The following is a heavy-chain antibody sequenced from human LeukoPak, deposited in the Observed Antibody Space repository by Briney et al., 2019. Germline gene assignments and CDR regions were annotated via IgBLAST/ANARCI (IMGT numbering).Heavy chain of an antibody. V-gene: IGHV4-39*07. Sequence: SETLSLTCTVSGGSISSASYYWGWLRQPPGKGLEWIVCIDHSGSTYYNPSLKSRVTISVDTSKNQFSLKLSSVTAADTAVYYCARADYSSTWSHDYYYMDVWGKGTTVTVSS. CDR2: IDHSGST. D-gene: IGHD6-13*01. J-gene: IGHJ6*03. CDR1: GGSISSASYY. CDR3: ARADYSSTWSHDYYYMDV.